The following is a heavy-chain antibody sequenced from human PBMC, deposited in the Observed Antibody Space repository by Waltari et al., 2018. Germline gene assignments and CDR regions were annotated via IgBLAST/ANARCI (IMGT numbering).Heavy chain of an antibody. J-gene: IGHJ2*01. Sequence: QVQLQQWGAGLLKPSETLSLTCAVYGGSFSGYYWSWIRQPPGKGLEWIGEINQSGSTNYNPALKSRVTISVDTSKNQFSLKLSSVTAADTAVYYCARAGYSSGWYSRYFDLWGRGTLVTVSS. V-gene: IGHV4-34*01. CDR3: ARAGYSSGWYSRYFDL. CDR2: INQSGST. D-gene: IGHD6-19*01. CDR1: GGSFSGYY.